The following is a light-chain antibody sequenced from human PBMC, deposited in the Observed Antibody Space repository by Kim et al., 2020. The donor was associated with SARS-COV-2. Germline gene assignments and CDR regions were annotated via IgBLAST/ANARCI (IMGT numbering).Light chain of an antibody. CDR3: QSYDSSNQV. J-gene: IGLJ3*02. CDR1: RGSIASNY. CDR2: EDN. Sequence: GKTVTISCTGSRGSIASNYVQWYQQRPGSAPTPVIYEDNQRPSGVPDRFSGSIDSSSNSASLTISGLKTEDEADYYCQSYDSSNQVFGGGTQLTVL. V-gene: IGLV6-57*02.